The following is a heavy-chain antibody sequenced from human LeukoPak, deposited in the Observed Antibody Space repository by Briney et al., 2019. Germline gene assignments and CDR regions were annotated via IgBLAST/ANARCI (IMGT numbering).Heavy chain of an antibody. Sequence: PSETLSLTCTVSGGSVSSGSYYWSWIRQPPGKGLEWIGYIYYSGSTNYNPSLKSRVTISVDTSKNQFSLKLSSVTAADTDVYYCARGGVYCSGGSCFDNWFDPWGQGTLVTVSS. D-gene: IGHD2-15*01. CDR3: ARGGVYCSGGSCFDNWFDP. CDR1: GGSVSSGSYY. CDR2: IYYSGST. J-gene: IGHJ5*02. V-gene: IGHV4-61*01.